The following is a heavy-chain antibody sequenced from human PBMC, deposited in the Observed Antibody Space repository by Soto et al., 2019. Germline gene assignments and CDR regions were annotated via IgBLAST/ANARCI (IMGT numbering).Heavy chain of an antibody. V-gene: IGHV3-9*01. CDR2: ISWNSGSI. D-gene: IGHD6-13*01. J-gene: IGHJ4*02. CDR1: GFTFDDYA. CDR3: AKGALAAAGTNFDY. Sequence: EVQLVESGGGLVQPGRSLRLSCAASGFTFDDYAMHWVRQAPGKGLEWVSGISWNSGSIGYADSVKGRFTISRDNAKNSLYLQMNSLRAEDTALYYCAKGALAAAGTNFDYWGQGTLVTVSS.